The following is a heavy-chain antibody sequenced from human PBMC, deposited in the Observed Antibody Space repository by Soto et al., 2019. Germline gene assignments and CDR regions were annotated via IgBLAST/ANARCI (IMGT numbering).Heavy chain of an antibody. J-gene: IGHJ4*02. V-gene: IGHV3-21*01. CDR1: GFTFSSYS. Sequence: EVQLVESGGGLVKPGGSLRLSCAASGFTFSSYSMNWVRQAPGKGLEWVSSISSSSRYIYYADSVKGRFTISRDNAKNSLYLQMNSLRAEDTAVYYCASYSSSWYGVDYWGQGTLVTVSS. D-gene: IGHD6-13*01. CDR3: ASYSSSWYGVDY. CDR2: ISSSSRYI.